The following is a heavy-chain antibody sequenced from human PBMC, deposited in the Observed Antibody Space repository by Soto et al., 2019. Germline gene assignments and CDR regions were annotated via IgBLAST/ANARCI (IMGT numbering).Heavy chain of an antibody. CDR2: VNPSGGST. CDR1: GYTFTSYY. Sequence: GASVKVSRKASGYTFTSYYMHWVRQAPGQGLEWMGIVNPSGGSTSYAQKFQGRVTMTRDTSTSTVYMELSSLRSEDTAVYYCARDRSGQQLISVWFDPWGQGTLVTVSS. J-gene: IGHJ5*02. D-gene: IGHD6-13*01. CDR3: ARDRSGQQLISVWFDP. V-gene: IGHV1-46*01.